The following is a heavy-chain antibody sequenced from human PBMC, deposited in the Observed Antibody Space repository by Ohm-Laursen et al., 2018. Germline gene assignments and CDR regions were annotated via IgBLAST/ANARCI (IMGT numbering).Heavy chain of an antibody. Sequence: SLRLSCSASGFTFGDYAMGWVRQAPGKGLEWVAVIWYDGSNKYYADSVKGRFTISRGNSKNTLYLQMNSLRAEDTAVYYCARDKLIAATAPDAFDIWGQGTMVTVSS. J-gene: IGHJ3*02. CDR2: IWYDGSNK. V-gene: IGHV3-33*01. CDR1: GFTFGDYA. D-gene: IGHD6-13*01. CDR3: ARDKLIAATAPDAFDI.